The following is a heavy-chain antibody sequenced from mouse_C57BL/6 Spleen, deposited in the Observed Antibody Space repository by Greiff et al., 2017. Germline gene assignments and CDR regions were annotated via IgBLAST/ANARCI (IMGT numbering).Heavy chain of an antibody. Sequence: EVMLVESGGGLVKPGGSLKLSCAASGFTFSSYAMSWVRQTPEKRLEWVATISDGGSYTYYPDNVKGRFTISRDNAKNNLYLQMSHLKSEDTAMYYCASYYYGSSYGYFDVWGTGTTGTVSS. J-gene: IGHJ1*03. CDR2: ISDGGSYT. CDR1: GFTFSSYA. V-gene: IGHV5-4*03. D-gene: IGHD1-1*01. CDR3: ASYYYGSSYGYFDV.